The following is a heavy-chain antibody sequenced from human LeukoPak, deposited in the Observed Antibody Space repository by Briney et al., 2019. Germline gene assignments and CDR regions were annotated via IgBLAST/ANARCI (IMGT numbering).Heavy chain of an antibody. Sequence: GGSLRLSCAASGFTFSSYWMSWVRQAPGKGLEWVANIKQDGSEKYYVDSVKGRFTISRDNAKNSLYLQMNSLRAEDTAVYYCARDSPLWFGELPLDYWGQGTLVTVSS. CDR1: GFTFSSYW. CDR3: ARDSPLWFGELPLDY. CDR2: IKQDGSEK. D-gene: IGHD3-10*01. J-gene: IGHJ4*02. V-gene: IGHV3-7*01.